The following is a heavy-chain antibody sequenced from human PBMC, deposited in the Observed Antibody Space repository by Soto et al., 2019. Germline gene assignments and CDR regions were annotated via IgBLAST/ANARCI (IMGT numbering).Heavy chain of an antibody. D-gene: IGHD7-27*01. V-gene: IGHV4-61*01. CDR2: IYRGSP. Sequence: QVQLQESGPGQVKPSETLFLTCTVSGGSVSSGTYYWSWIRQPAGKGLEWMGYIYRGSPNYNPSLESRATISVDTSRTQFSLMLSSVTAADTAVYYRSRDQGLGAGYFALWGRGTLVTVSS. J-gene: IGHJ2*01. CDR3: SRDQGLGAGYFAL. CDR1: GGSVSSGTYY.